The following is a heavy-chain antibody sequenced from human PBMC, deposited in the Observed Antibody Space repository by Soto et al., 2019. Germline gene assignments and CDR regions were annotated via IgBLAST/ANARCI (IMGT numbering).Heavy chain of an antibody. V-gene: IGHV3-21*01. CDR2: ISSSSSYI. D-gene: IGHD2-2*01. CDR3: ARVGGGYQLLHAFDI. J-gene: IGHJ3*02. Sequence: EVQVVESGGGLVKPGGSLRLSCAASGFTFSSYSMNWVRQAPGKRLEWVSSISSSSSYIYYADSVKGRFTISRDNAKNSLYMQVNSLRAEDTAVYYCARVGGGYQLLHAFDIWGQGTMVTVSS. CDR1: GFTFSSYS.